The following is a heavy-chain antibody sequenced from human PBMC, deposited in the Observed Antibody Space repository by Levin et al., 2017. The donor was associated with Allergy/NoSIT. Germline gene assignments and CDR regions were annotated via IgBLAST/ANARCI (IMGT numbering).Heavy chain of an antibody. CDR2: INRRGST. J-gene: IGHJ3*02. D-gene: IGHD6-13*01. V-gene: IGHV4-34*01. Sequence: SETLSLTCAVYGGSFSGYYWSWIRQPPGKGMEWIGEINRRGSTNYNPSHKSRVTISLDTSKNQFSLKLSSVTAADTAVYYCAREIAVARGAFDIWGQGTMVTVSS. CDR1: GGSFSGYY. CDR3: AREIAVARGAFDI.